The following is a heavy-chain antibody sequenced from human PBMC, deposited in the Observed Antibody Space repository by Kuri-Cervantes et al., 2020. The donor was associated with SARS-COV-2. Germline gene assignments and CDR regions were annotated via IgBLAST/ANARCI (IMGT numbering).Heavy chain of an antibody. CDR3: TRMSTQYYDFWSGGYRDFDY. Sequence: GESLKISCTTSGFSFRDFGVTWFRQAPGKGLEWVGFIKSKAYGETAEYAASVKGRFTISRDDSKTIAYLQMNSLKTEDTAVYYCTRMSTQYYDFWSGGYRDFDYWGQGTLVTDSS. D-gene: IGHD3-3*01. J-gene: IGHJ4*02. CDR1: GFSFRDFG. V-gene: IGHV3-49*03. CDR2: IKSKAYGETA.